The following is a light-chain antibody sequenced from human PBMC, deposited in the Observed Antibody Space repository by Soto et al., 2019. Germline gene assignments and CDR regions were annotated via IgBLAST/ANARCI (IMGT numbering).Light chain of an antibody. J-gene: IGKJ3*01. V-gene: IGKV1-9*01. Sequence: DIHLTHSASFLSAGVVDRVAITCRASQDISNYLVWYQQKPGKAPKPLIYAASTLQSGVPSRFSGSGSGTEFTLTISSLQPEDFATYYCQQLNSYPLTFGPGTKVDIK. CDR3: QQLNSYPLT. CDR2: AAS. CDR1: QDISNY.